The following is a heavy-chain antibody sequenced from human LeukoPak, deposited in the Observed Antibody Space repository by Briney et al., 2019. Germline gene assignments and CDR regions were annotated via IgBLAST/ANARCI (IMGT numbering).Heavy chain of an antibody. CDR3: ARDGLHTAHFDY. Sequence: GGSLRLSCAASGFTFSTYTMNWVRQAPGKGLEWVSTVSDSSDVHYSDSVKGRLTISRDNARNSLYLQMNSLREEDTAVYYCARDGLHTAHFDYWGQGTLVTVSS. V-gene: IGHV3-48*02. CDR1: GFTFSTYT. J-gene: IGHJ4*02. D-gene: IGHD5-18*01. CDR2: VSDSSDV.